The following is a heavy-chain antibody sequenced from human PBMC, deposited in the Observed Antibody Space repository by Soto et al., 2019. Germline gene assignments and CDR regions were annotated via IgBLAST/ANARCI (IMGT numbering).Heavy chain of an antibody. CDR1: GGSFSGYY. J-gene: IGHJ6*02. CDR3: ARLGRRSSSWYGRYYYYYGMDV. Sequence: SETLSLTCAVYGGSFSGYYWSWIRQPPGKGLEWIGEINHSGSTNYNPSLKSRVTISVDTSKNQFSLKLSSVTAADTAVYYCARLGRRSSSWYGRYYYYYGMDVWGQGTTVTVYS. V-gene: IGHV4-34*01. CDR2: INHSGST. D-gene: IGHD6-13*01.